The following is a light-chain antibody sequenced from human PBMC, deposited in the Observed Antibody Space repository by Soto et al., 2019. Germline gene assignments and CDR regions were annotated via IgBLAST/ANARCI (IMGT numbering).Light chain of an antibody. CDR1: QSLTSSY. CDR2: GVS. V-gene: IGKV3-20*01. J-gene: IGKJ1*01. CDR3: QHYGYSLWT. Sequence: EIVLTQSPGTLSLSSGETATLSWKASQSLTSSYLAWYQQRPGQAPSLLIYGVSSRATGIPDRFSGSGSGTDFTLTITRLEPEDFAVYYCQHYGYSLWTFGQGTKVDIK.